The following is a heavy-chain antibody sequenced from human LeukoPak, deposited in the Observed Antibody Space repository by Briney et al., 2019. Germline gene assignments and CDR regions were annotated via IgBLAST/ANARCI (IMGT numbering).Heavy chain of an antibody. J-gene: IGHJ6*03. CDR1: GGSISSYY. D-gene: IGHD3-10*01. Sequence: PSETLSLTCTVSGGSISSYYWSWIRQPAGKGLEWIGRIYTSGSTNYNPSLKSRVTISVDKSKNQFSLKLSSVTAADTAVYYCARVGPLFYGSTSYYYYYMGVWGKGTTVTVSS. V-gene: IGHV4-4*07. CDR3: ARVGPLFYGSTSYYYYYMGV. CDR2: IYTSGST.